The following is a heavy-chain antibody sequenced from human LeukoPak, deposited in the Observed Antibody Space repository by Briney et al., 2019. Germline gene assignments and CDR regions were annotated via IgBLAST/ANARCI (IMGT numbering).Heavy chain of an antibody. Sequence: GGSLRLSCAASGFTFSTYWMSWVRQAPGKGLEWVANIKQDGSDKYYVDSVKGRFTISRDNAKNSLFLQMNSLRAEDTAVYYCARVRCSSNSCFPDYWGRGTLVTVSS. V-gene: IGHV3-7*01. CDR3: ARVRCSSNSCFPDY. D-gene: IGHD2-2*01. J-gene: IGHJ4*02. CDR2: IKQDGSDK. CDR1: GFTFSTYW.